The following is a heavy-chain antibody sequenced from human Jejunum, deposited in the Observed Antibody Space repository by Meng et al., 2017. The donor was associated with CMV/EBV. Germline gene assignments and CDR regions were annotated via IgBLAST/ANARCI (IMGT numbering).Heavy chain of an antibody. V-gene: IGHV3-66*02. D-gene: IGHD3-3*01. CDR3: AGQDSETTFKIFGVVTWTDYYGLDV. J-gene: IGHJ6*02. CDR2: TYPVGTT. Sequence: WVRQAPGKGLEWISLTYPVGTTAYADSVKGRFTISRDISENTLFLQMNSLRDEDTAVYFCAGQDSETTFKIFGVVTWTDYYGLDVWGQGTTVTVSS.